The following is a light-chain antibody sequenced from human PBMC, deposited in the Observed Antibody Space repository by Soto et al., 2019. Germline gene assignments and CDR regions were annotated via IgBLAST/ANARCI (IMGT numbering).Light chain of an antibody. CDR1: GRDIGAYDY. J-gene: IGLJ1*01. V-gene: IGLV2-14*01. Sequence: QSALTQPASVSGSPGQSITISCTGSGRDIGAYDYVSWYQQHPGKAPKLFIYGVKNRPSGVSYRFSASMSAFTASLTISGLQAEDEAHYYCSSYTTSYFYVFGPGTKVTAL. CDR3: SSYTTSYFYV. CDR2: GVK.